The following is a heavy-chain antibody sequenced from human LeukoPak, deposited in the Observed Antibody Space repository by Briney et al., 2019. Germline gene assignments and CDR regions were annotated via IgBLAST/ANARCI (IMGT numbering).Heavy chain of an antibody. CDR3: ASPPQSSSSWYGYFDY. J-gene: IGHJ4*02. V-gene: IGHV3-53*01. D-gene: IGHD6-13*01. CDR2: IYSGGST. Sequence: PGGSLRLSCAASGFTVSSNYMSWVRQAPGKGLEWVSAIYSGGSTYYADSVKGRFTISRDNSKNTLYLQMNSLRAEDTAVYYCASPPQSSSSWYGYFDYWGQGTLVTVSS. CDR1: GFTVSSNY.